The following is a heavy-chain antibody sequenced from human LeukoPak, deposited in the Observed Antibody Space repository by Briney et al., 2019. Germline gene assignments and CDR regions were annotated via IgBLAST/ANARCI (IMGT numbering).Heavy chain of an antibody. V-gene: IGHV4-59*01. J-gene: IGHJ6*03. CDR1: GGSISSYY. CDR2: IYYSGST. D-gene: IGHD2-15*01. CDR3: ARASPGFSRIPYYYYYCYMDV. Sequence: SEALSLTCTVSGGSISSYYWSWLRQPPGKGLEWIGYIYYSGSTNYNPSLKSRVTISVDTSKNQFSLKLSSVTAADTVVYYCARASPGFSRIPYYYYYCYMDVCGKGTTVTVSS.